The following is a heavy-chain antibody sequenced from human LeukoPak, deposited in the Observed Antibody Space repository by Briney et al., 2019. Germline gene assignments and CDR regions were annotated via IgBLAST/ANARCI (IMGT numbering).Heavy chain of an antibody. V-gene: IGHV1-18*01. J-gene: IGHJ4*02. CDR2: ISAYNGNT. Sequence: ASVKVSCKASGYTFTNYGVSWVRQAPGQGLEWMGWISAYNGNTNYAHQLQGRVTMTTDASTRTAYMELRSLRSDDTAVFYCARARSPFYYDSSGYYLDYWGQGTLVTVSS. CDR3: ARARSPFYYDSSGYYLDY. D-gene: IGHD3-22*01. CDR1: GYTFTNYG.